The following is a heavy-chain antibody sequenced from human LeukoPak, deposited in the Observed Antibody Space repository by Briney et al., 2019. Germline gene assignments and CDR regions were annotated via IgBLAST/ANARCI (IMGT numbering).Heavy chain of an antibody. J-gene: IGHJ4*02. V-gene: IGHV3-21*01. Sequence: GGSLRLSCAASGFTFSSYTMDWVRQAPGKGLEWVASISRSSSYIYHAETVKGRFTISRDNAKNSLYLQMNSLRAEDTAVYYCARVIRGYSYGEIFDYWGQGTLSPSPQ. D-gene: IGHD5-18*01. CDR1: GFTFSSYT. CDR3: ARVIRGYSYGEIFDY. CDR2: ISRSSSYI.